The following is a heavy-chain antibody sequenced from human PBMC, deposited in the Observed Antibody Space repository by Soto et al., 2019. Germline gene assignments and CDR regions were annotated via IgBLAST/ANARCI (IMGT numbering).Heavy chain of an antibody. CDR1: GGSFSGYY. CDR3: ARAGRPIAAAGLDY. CDR2: INHSGST. J-gene: IGHJ4*02. Sequence: QVQLQQWGAGLLKPSETLSLTCAVYGGSFSGYYWSWIRQPPGKGLEWIGEINHSGSTNYNPSLKSRVTISVDTSKNQFSLKLSSVTAADTAVYYCARAGRPIAAAGLDYWGQGTLVTVSS. D-gene: IGHD6-13*01. V-gene: IGHV4-34*01.